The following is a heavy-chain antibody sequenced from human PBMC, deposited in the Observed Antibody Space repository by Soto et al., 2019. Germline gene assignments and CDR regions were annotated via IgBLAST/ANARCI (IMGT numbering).Heavy chain of an antibody. CDR2: IFSSGST. CDR3: AREGSYSAYNFAHGIQLWSFDF. D-gene: IGHD5-12*01. J-gene: IGHJ4*02. V-gene: IGHV4-4*07. CDR1: GGSINTFY. Sequence: SETLSLTCTVSGGSINTFYWSWVRQPAGKGLEWIGRIFSSGSTSFNTSLESRVAMSVDTSKNHFSLNLSSVTAADMAVYYCAREGSYSAYNFAHGIQLWSFDFWGQGALVTVSS.